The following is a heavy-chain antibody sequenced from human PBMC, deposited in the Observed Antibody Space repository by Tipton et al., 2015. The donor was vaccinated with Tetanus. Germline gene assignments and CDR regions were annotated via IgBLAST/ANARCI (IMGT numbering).Heavy chain of an antibody. CDR2: IYYSGIT. V-gene: IGHV4-59*12. CDR1: GGSISSYY. J-gene: IGHJ4*02. CDR3: ARGPMVRGVTRFDY. Sequence: TLSLTCTVSGGSISSYYWSWIRQSPGKGLEWIGYIYYSGITNYNPSLKSRVAISVDTSKNQFSLKLSSVTAADTAVYYCARGPMVRGVTRFDYWGQGTLVTVSS. D-gene: IGHD3-10*01.